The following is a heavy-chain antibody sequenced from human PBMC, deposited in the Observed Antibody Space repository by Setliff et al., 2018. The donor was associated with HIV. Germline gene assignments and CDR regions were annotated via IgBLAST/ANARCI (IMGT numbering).Heavy chain of an antibody. D-gene: IGHD1-26*01. CDR2: IGSSGNIM. J-gene: IGHJ6*03. CDR3: ARGARVHGYYYMDV. Sequence: GGSLRLSCAASGFTFSSYEMNWVRQAPGKGLEWLSYIGSSGNIMYYADSVKGRFTISRDNAKNSLYLQMNSLRADDTAVYYCARGARVHGYYYMDVWGKGTTVTVSS. CDR1: GFTFSSYE. V-gene: IGHV3-48*03.